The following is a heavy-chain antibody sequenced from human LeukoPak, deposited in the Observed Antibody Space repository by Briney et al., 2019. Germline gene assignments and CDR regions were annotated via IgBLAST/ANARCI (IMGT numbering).Heavy chain of an antibody. CDR3: AIDVNWDY. D-gene: IGHD1-1*01. CDR2: ISGSGGST. J-gene: IGHJ4*02. CDR1: GFTFSSYG. V-gene: IGHV3-23*01. Sequence: PGGSLRLSCAASGFTFSSYGMSWVRQAPGKGLEWVSAISGSGGSTYYADSVKGRFTISRDNSMDTLYLQMNTLRAEDTAMYYCAIDVNWDYWGQGTLVTVSS.